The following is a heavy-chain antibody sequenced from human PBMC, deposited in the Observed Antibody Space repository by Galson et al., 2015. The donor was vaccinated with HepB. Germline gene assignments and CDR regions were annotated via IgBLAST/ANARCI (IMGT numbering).Heavy chain of an antibody. Sequence: SLRLSCAVSGFTFSVYSMNWVRQAPGKGLEWVSYISSSSSNIQYADSVKGRFTISRDNAKKSLYLQLKSLRVEDTAMYYCARDYSASYSIDAFDIWGQGTRVTVSS. CDR2: ISSSSSNI. CDR3: ARDYSASYSIDAFDI. J-gene: IGHJ3*02. V-gene: IGHV3-48*04. CDR1: GFTFSVYS. D-gene: IGHD1-26*01.